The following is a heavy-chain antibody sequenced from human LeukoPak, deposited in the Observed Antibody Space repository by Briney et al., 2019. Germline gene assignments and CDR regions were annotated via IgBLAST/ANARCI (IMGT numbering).Heavy chain of an antibody. CDR1: GFTFSTYG. CDR3: AKFAGASAPADAFDI. Sequence: GRSLRLSCAASGFTFSTYGMHCVRQAPGKGLEWVAVMSYDGSNKYYADSVKGRFTISRDNSKNTLYLQMNSLRAEDTAVYYCAKFAGASAPADAFDIWGQGTMVTVSS. V-gene: IGHV3-30*18. D-gene: IGHD1-26*01. J-gene: IGHJ3*02. CDR2: MSYDGSNK.